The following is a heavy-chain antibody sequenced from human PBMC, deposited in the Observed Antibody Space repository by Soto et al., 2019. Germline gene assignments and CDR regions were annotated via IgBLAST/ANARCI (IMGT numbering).Heavy chain of an antibody. CDR2: IWYDGSNK. J-gene: IGHJ4*02. D-gene: IGHD1-7*01. V-gene: IGHV3-33*01. CDR1: GFTFSSYG. CDR3: TRGLENYSYFDY. Sequence: PGGSLRLSCAASGFTFSSYGMHWVRQAPGKGLEWVAVIWYDGSNKYYADSVKGRFTISRDNSKNTLYLQMTSLRAEDTAVYYCTRGLENYSYFDYWGQGILVTVSS.